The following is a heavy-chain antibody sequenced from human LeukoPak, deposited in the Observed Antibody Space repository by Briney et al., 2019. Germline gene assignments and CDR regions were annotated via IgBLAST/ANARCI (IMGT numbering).Heavy chain of an antibody. D-gene: IGHD4-23*01. Sequence: PGGSLRLSCVASGFTFTHHGIHWVRQAPGKGLEWVAFIRSDGTNKYADSVRGRFTISKDNSKNTLFLQMNSLTPEDTALYYCAIIDTLNAAVTTPAPFDYWGQGTQVTVSS. CDR1: GFTFTHHG. CDR3: AIIDTLNAAVTTPAPFDY. V-gene: IGHV3-30*02. J-gene: IGHJ4*02. CDR2: IRSDGTNK.